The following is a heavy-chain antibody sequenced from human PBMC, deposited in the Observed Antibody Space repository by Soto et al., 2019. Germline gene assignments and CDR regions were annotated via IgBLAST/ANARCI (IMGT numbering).Heavy chain of an antibody. D-gene: IGHD2-2*01. V-gene: IGHV4-34*01. CDR1: GGSFSGYY. CDR3: ARGRSVVVPAAIKNWFDP. J-gene: IGHJ5*02. CDR2: INHSGST. Sequence: SETLSLTCAVYGGSFSGYYWSWIRQPPGKGLEWIGEINHSGSTNYNPSLKSRVTISVDTSKNQFSLKLSSVTAADTAVYYCARGRSVVVPAAIKNWFDPWGQGTLVT.